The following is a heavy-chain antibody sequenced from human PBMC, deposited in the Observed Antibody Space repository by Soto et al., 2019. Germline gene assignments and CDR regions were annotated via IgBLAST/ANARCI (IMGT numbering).Heavy chain of an antibody. CDR1: GFTFSSYG. D-gene: IGHD3-22*01. J-gene: IGHJ5*02. CDR3: AKGEYYYDSIGYLA. CDR2: ISYDGSNK. V-gene: IGHV3-30*18. Sequence: QVQLVESGGGVVQPGRSLRLSCAASGFTFSSYGMNWVRQAPGKGLEWAAVISYDGSNKYYADSVKGRFTISRDNSKNKLYLQMNSLRAEDTAVYYCAKGEYYYDSIGYLAWGQGTLVTVSS.